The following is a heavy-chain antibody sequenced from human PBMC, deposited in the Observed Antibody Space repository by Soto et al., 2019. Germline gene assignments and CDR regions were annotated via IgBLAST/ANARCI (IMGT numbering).Heavy chain of an antibody. V-gene: IGHV4-39*01. D-gene: IGHD2-2*01. CDR2: IYYSGST. CDR3: ARLHGYCISSSCHGHSAMYV. J-gene: IGHJ6*02. CDR1: SAPVSSSTYT. Sequence: SETLSLTCTVSSAPVSSSTYTWGWIRQPPGKGLEWIGSIYYSGSTYYNPSLNSRVTVSVDTPKNQFSLKVTSVTAADTAVYYCARLHGYCISSSCHGHSAMYVWGQGTTVPVSS.